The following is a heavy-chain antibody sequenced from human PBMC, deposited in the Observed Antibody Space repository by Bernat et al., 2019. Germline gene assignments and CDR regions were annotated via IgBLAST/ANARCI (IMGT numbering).Heavy chain of an antibody. CDR1: GGSISSNNYY. V-gene: IGHV4-39*01. Sequence: QLQLQESGPGLVKSSETLSLTCTVSGGSISSNNYYWGWIRQPPGKGLEWIGNIYYSGSTYYTLSFKSRVTISVDTSKNQFSLKLSSVTAADTAVYYCARRGYYGSGSYFDYWGQGTLVTVSS. CDR3: ARRGYYGSGSYFDY. D-gene: IGHD3-10*01. CDR2: IYYSGST. J-gene: IGHJ4*02.